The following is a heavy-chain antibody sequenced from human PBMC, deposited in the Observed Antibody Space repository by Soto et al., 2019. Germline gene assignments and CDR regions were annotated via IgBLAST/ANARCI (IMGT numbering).Heavy chain of an antibody. J-gene: IGHJ6*02. CDR3: ARWPQPRYTADPYAVDV. D-gene: IGHD3-16*02. V-gene: IGHV1-69*11. Sequence: QVHLVQSGTEVKKPGSSVKVSCKASGGTFSSSGFSWVRQAPGQGLEWMGMIVPSLDTTNYAQKFQARVTITADEVTSTDYMELRSLRSEDTAVYYCARWPQPRYTADPYAVDVWGQGTRVIVYS. CDR2: IVPSLDTT. CDR1: GGTFSSSG.